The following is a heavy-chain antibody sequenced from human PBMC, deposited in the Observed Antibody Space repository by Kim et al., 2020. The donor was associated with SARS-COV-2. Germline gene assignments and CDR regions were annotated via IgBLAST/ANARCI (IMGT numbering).Heavy chain of an antibody. CDR1: GGSISSSSYY. CDR3: ARHRPSHYYDSSGYYAFDI. CDR2: IYYSGST. D-gene: IGHD3-22*01. V-gene: IGHV4-39*01. J-gene: IGHJ3*02. Sequence: SETLSLTCTVSGGSISSSSYYWGWIRQPPGKGLEWIGSIYYSGSTYYNPSLKSRVTISVDTSKNQFSLKLSSVTAADTAVYYCARHRPSHYYDSSGYYAFDIWGQGTMVTVSS.